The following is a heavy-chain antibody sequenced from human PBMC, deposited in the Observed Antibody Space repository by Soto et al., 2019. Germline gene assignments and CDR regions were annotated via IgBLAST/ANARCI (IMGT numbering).Heavy chain of an antibody. CDR2: INHSGST. D-gene: IGHD4-17*01. CDR1: GGSFSGYY. V-gene: IGHV4-34*01. J-gene: IGHJ4*02. Sequence: QVQLQQWGAGLLKPSETLSLTCAVYGGSFSGYYWSWIRQPPGKGLEWIGEINHSGSTNYNPSLKSRVTISVDTSKNQFSRKLSSVTAADTAVYYCARGGTGDYGDYGDYYFDYWGQGTLVTVSS. CDR3: ARGGTGDYGDYGDYYFDY.